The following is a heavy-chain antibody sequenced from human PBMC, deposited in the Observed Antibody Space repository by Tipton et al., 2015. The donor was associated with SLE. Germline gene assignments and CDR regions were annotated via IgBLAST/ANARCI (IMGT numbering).Heavy chain of an antibody. Sequence: GSLRLSCAASGFTFSSYSMNWDRQAPGKGLEWVSSISSSSSYIYYADSVKGRFTISRDNAKNSLYLQMNSLRAEDTAVYYCARDKDRAMAYFDYWGQGTLVTVSS. CDR2: ISSSSSYI. CDR3: ARDKDRAMAYFDY. CDR1: GFTFSSYS. J-gene: IGHJ4*02. D-gene: IGHD5-18*01. V-gene: IGHV3-21*01.